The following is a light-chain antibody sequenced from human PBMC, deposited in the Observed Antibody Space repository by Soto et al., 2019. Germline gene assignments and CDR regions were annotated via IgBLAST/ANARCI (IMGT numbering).Light chain of an antibody. CDR2: RAS. CDR3: QQYNTTPDS. V-gene: IGKV1-5*03. Sequence: DVPMTQSPSTLSASAGDRVTITCRASQSISDWLAWYQQKPGKAPKLLIYRASSLERGVPARFSGNGSGTDFTFAISSLQPYDFATYFCQQYNTTPDSFGQGTKLEI. CDR1: QSISDW. J-gene: IGKJ2*03.